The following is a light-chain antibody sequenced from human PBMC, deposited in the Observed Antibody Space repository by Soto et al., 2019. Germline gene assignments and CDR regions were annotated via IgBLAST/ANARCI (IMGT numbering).Light chain of an antibody. CDR3: QSYASSLSGAV. Sequence: SVLTQPPSVSGAPGQSVTISCTGSSSNIGAGYDVHWYQQLPGTAPKLLIYGNSNRPSGVPDRFSGSKSGTSASLAITGLQGEDEADYYCQSYASSLSGAVFGTGTKVTV. CDR1: SSNIGAGYD. V-gene: IGLV1-40*01. CDR2: GNS. J-gene: IGLJ1*01.